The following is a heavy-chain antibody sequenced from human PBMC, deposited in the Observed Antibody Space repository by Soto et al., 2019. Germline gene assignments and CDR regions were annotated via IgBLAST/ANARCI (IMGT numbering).Heavy chain of an antibody. CDR3: AKEEPYYDILTGYYYFDY. V-gene: IGHV3-30*18. D-gene: IGHD3-9*01. CDR2: ISYDGSNK. Sequence: GGSLRLSCAASGFTFSSYGMHWVRQAPGKGLEWVAVISYDGSNKYYADSVKGRFTISRDNSKNTLYLQMNSLRAEDTAVYYCAKEEPYYDILTGYYYFDYWGQGTLVTVSS. J-gene: IGHJ4*02. CDR1: GFTFSSYG.